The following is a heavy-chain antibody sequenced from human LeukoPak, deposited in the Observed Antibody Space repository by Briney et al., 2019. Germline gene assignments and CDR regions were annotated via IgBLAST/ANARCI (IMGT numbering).Heavy chain of an antibody. CDR1: GFTFSGSP. CDR3: TQSNY. CDR2: IRSKADNYAT. J-gene: IGHJ4*02. Sequence: GGSLRLSCAASGFTFSGSPILWVRQASGKGLEWVGRIRSKADNYATAYAASVQGRCTISRDDSKGTAYPQLNSLKTEDTAVYYCTQSNYWGQGALVTVSS. V-gene: IGHV3-73*01.